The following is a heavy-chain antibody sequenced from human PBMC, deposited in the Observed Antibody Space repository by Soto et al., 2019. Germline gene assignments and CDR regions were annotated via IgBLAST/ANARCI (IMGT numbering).Heavy chain of an antibody. Sequence: ASVKVSCKASGGTFSSYAISWVRQAPGQGLEWMGGIIPIFGTANYAQKFQGRVTITADESTSTAYMELSSLRSEDTAIYYCATEESGASGWLDPWGQGTLVTVSS. CDR2: IIPIFGTA. D-gene: IGHD3-10*01. CDR3: ATEESGASGWLDP. V-gene: IGHV1-69*13. J-gene: IGHJ5*02. CDR1: GGTFSSYA.